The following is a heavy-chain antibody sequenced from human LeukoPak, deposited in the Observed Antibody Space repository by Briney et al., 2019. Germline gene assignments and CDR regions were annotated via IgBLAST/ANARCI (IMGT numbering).Heavy chain of an antibody. J-gene: IGHJ6*03. D-gene: IGHD2-2*01. V-gene: IGHV4-4*07. Sequence: SETLSLTCTVSGGSISSYYWSWIRQPAGKGLEWIGRIYTSGSTNYNPSLKSRVTMSVDTFKNQFSLKLSSVTAADTAVCYCARGRYCSSTSCFPHYYYYYMDVWGKGTTVTVSS. CDR2: IYTSGST. CDR3: ARGRYCSSTSCFPHYYYYYMDV. CDR1: GGSISSYY.